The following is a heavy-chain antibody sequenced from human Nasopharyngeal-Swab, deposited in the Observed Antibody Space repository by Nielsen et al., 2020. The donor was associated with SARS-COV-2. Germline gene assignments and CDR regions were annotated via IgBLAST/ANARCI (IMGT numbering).Heavy chain of an antibody. CDR1: GYTFTRYG. CDR3: ARDPTWLDYYDSSGYYRPFDY. J-gene: IGHJ4*02. Sequence: ASVKVSCKASGYTFTRYGISWVRQAPGQGLEWMGWISAYNGNTNYAQKLQGRVTMTTDTSTSTAYMELRSLRSDDTAVYYCARDPTWLDYYDSSGYYRPFDYWGQGTLVTVSS. D-gene: IGHD3-22*01. V-gene: IGHV1-18*01. CDR2: ISAYNGNT.